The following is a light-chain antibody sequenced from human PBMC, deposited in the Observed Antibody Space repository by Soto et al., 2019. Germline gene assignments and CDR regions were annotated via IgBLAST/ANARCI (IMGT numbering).Light chain of an antibody. J-gene: IGKJ3*01. CDR3: QQYGSSPFT. CDR2: GAS. Sequence: EIVLTQSPGTLSLSPGERATLSCRASQSVRSSYLAWYQQKPGQAPRLLIYGASSRATGIPDRFSGSGSGTDFTLTISRLEPEDFEVYYCQQYGSSPFTFGPGTKVDIK. CDR1: QSVRSSY. V-gene: IGKV3-20*01.